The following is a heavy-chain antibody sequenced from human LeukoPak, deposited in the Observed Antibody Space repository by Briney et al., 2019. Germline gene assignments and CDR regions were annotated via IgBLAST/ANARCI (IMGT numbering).Heavy chain of an antibody. CDR3: AKDKDFGDYNAFDV. V-gene: IGHV3-23*01. Sequence: GGSLRLSCAASGFTFNAYAMSWVRQAPGRGLQWVSAIGTSGVHSFYRDSVEGRFITSRDNSQNTLYLQMNSLTAEDTATYYCAKDKDFGDYNAFDVWGQGTMVTVSS. CDR1: GFTFNAYA. CDR2: IGTSGVHS. D-gene: IGHD4-17*01. J-gene: IGHJ3*01.